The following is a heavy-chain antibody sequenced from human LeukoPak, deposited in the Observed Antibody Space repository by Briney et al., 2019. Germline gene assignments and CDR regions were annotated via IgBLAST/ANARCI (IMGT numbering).Heavy chain of an antibody. CDR3: ARDLVSNYSDY. CDR2: IYHSGST. J-gene: IGHJ4*02. D-gene: IGHD2-2*01. CDR1: GGSISSYY. V-gene: IGHV4-59*12. Sequence: SETLSLTCTVSGGSISSYYWSWIRQPPGKGLEWIGYIYHSGSTYYNPSLKSRVTISVDRSKNQFSLKLSSVTAADTAVYYCARDLVSNYSDYWGQGTLVTVSS.